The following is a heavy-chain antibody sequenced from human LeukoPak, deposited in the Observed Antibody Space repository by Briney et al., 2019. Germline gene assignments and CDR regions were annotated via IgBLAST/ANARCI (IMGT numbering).Heavy chain of an antibody. V-gene: IGHV1-69*05. CDR2: IIPIFGTA. CDR1: GGTFSSYA. J-gene: IGHJ6*03. Sequence: AASVKVSCKASGGTFSSYAISWVRQAPGQGLEWMGGIIPIFGTANYAQKFQGRVTITTDESTSTAYMELSSLRSEDTAVYYCAIGYYYYMDVWGKGTTVTVSS. CDR3: AIGYYYYMDV.